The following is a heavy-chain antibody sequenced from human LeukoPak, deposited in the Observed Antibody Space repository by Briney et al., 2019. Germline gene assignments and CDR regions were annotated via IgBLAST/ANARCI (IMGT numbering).Heavy chain of an antibody. J-gene: IGHJ4*02. CDR2: MNPNSGNT. V-gene: IGHV1-8*03. CDR3: ARVGYGDDTFDY. CDR1: GYTFTSYD. Sequence: GASVKVSCKASGYTFTSYDINWVRQATGQGLEWMGWMNPNSGNTGYAQKFQGRVTITRNTSISTAYMEVSSLRSEDTAVYYCARVGYGDDTFDYWGQGTLVTVSS. D-gene: IGHD4-17*01.